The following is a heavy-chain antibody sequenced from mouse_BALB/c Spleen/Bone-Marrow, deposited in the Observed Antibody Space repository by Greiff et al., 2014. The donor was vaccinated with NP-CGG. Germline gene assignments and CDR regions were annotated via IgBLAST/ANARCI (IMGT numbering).Heavy chain of an antibody. J-gene: IGHJ1*01. V-gene: IGHV1S135*01. Sequence: QLQESGPELVKPGASVKVSCKASGYVFTSYNMYWVKQSHGKSLEWIGYIDPYNGGTSYNQKFKGKATLTVDKSSSTAYMHHNSLTSEDSAVYYCARFDPNYYGSSYGYFDVWGAGTTVTVSS. D-gene: IGHD1-1*01. CDR3: ARFDPNYYGSSYGYFDV. CDR2: IDPYNGGT. CDR1: GYVFTSYN.